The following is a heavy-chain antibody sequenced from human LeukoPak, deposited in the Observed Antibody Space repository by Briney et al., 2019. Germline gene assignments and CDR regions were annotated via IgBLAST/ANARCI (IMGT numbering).Heavy chain of an antibody. D-gene: IGHD1-26*01. CDR1: GFTFSSYA. V-gene: IGHV3-23*01. CDR3: AKGPPIVGAMASGPFDY. CDR2: ISGSGGST. Sequence: PGGSLRLSCAASGFTFSSYAMSWVRQAPGKGLEWVSAISGSGGSTYYADSVKGRFTISRDNSKNTLYLQMNSLRAEDTAVYYCAKGPPIVGAMASGPFDYWGQGTLVTVSS. J-gene: IGHJ4*02.